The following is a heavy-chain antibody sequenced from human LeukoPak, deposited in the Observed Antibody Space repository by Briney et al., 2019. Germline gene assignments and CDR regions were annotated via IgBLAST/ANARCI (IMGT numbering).Heavy chain of an antibody. CDR3: AINPAGIAARPLDY. Sequence: ASVKVSCKASGYTFTSYGISWVRQAPGQGLEWMGWISAYNGNTNYAQKLQGRVTMTTDTSTSTAYMELRSLRSDDTAVYYCAINPAGIAARPLDYWGQGTLVIVSS. J-gene: IGHJ4*02. CDR1: GYTFTSYG. D-gene: IGHD6-6*01. CDR2: ISAYNGNT. V-gene: IGHV1-18*01.